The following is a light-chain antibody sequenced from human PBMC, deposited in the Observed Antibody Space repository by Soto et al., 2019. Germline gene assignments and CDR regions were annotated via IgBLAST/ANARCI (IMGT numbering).Light chain of an antibody. Sequence: EIVLTQSPGTLSLSPGERATLSCRASQSINNRYLAWYQQKPGQAPRLLIYAASSRATGIPDRFSGSGSGTDFTLNISRLEPEDFAVYYCKQFGSSPGFTFGPGTKVDIK. J-gene: IGKJ3*01. V-gene: IGKV3-20*01. CDR2: AAS. CDR3: KQFGSSPGFT. CDR1: QSINNRY.